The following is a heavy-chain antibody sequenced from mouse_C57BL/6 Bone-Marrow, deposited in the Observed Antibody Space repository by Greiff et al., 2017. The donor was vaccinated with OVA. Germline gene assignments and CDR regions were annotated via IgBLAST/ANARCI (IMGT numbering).Heavy chain of an antibody. Sequence: EVMLVESGGGLVKPGGSLKLSCAASGFTFSSYTMSWVRQTPEKRLEWVATISGGGGNTYYPDSVKGRFTISRDNAKNTLYLQMSSLRSEDTALYYCASLLLWYFDYWGQGTTLTVSS. CDR3: ASLLLWYFDY. CDR1: GFTFSSYT. CDR2: ISGGGGNT. J-gene: IGHJ2*01. D-gene: IGHD1-1*02. V-gene: IGHV5-9*01.